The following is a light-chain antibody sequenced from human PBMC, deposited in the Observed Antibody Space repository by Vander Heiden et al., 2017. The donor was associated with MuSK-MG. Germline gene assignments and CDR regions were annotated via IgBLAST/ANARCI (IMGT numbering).Light chain of an antibody. V-gene: IGKV1-39*01. Sequence: DIQMTQSPSSLSASVGDRVTITCRASQSISSYLNWYQQKPGKAPKLLIYAASSLQSGVPSRFSGSGSGTDFTLTISSLQPEDFATYYCQQRDSTRCTFGQGTKMEIK. CDR1: QSISSY. J-gene: IGKJ2*02. CDR2: AAS. CDR3: QQRDSTRCT.